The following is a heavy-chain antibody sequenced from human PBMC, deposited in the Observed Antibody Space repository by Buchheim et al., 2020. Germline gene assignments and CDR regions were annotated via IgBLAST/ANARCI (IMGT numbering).Heavy chain of an antibody. Sequence: QLQLQESGPGLVKPSETLSLTCTVSSDSISSSDHYWGWIRQPPGKGLEWVGTIYYSGRTYYNPSLKSRVTISVDTSKNQFSLKLTSATAADTAVYYCARGKLRQNWFDPWGQGTL. D-gene: IGHD1-7*01. CDR1: SDSISSSDHY. J-gene: IGHJ5*02. CDR3: ARGKLRQNWFDP. CDR2: IYYSGRT. V-gene: IGHV4-39*07.